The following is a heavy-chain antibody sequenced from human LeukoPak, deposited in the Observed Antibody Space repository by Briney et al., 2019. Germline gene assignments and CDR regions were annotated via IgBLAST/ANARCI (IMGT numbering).Heavy chain of an antibody. Sequence: SETLSLTCIVSNGSISTYYRSWLRQPPGKGLEWIGYIDYSGSTNYNPSLKSRVTMSLDTSKNHFSLRLSSVTAADSAVYYCARVSRRHTLDYWGQGTLVTVSS. V-gene: IGHV4-59*01. CDR3: ARVSRRHTLDY. CDR2: IDYSGST. CDR1: NGSISTYY. J-gene: IGHJ4*02.